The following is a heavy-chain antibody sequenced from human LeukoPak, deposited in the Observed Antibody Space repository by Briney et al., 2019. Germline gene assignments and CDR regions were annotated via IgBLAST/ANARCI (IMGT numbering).Heavy chain of an antibody. CDR2: ISGSGGST. CDR3: AKAAARSPYYYDSSGYLYYFDY. V-gene: IGHV3-23*01. D-gene: IGHD3-22*01. CDR1: GFTFSSYA. Sequence: GGSLRLSCAASGFTFSSYAMSWVRQAPGKGLEWVSAISGSGGSTYYADSVKGRFTISRDNSKNTLYLQMNSLRAEDTAVYYCAKAAARSPYYYDSSGYLYYFDYWGQGTLVTVSS. J-gene: IGHJ4*02.